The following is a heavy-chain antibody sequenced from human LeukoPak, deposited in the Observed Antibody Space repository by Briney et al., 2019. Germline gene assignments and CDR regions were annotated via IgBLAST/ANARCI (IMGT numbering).Heavy chain of an antibody. CDR2: INPSGGST. J-gene: IGHJ4*02. CDR3: ARLDYYDSSGHNRDFDY. CDR1: GYTFTSYY. V-gene: IGHV1-46*01. Sequence: GASVTVSCKASGYTFTSYYMHWVRQAPGQGLEWMGIINPSGGSTSYAQKFQGRVTMTRDTSTSTVYMELSSLRSEDTAVYYCARLDYYDSSGHNRDFDYWGQGTLVTVSS. D-gene: IGHD3-22*01.